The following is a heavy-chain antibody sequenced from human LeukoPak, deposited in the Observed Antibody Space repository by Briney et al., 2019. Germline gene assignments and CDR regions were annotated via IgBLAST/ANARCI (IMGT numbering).Heavy chain of an antibody. D-gene: IGHD1-14*01. CDR2: IYYSGST. CDR1: GGSISSSYY. J-gene: IGHJ6*02. Sequence: SETLPLTCAVSGGSISSSYYWSWIRQPPGKGLEWIGYIYYSGSTNYNPSLKSRVTISVDTSKNQFSLKLSSVTAADTAVYYCARGTPDPYYYYYYGMDVWGQGTTVTVSS. CDR3: ARGTPDPYYYYYYGMDV. V-gene: IGHV4-61*01.